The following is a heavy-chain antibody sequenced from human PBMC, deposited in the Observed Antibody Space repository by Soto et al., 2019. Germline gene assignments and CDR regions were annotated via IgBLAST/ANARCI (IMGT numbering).Heavy chain of an antibody. D-gene: IGHD4-17*01. CDR3: SKGGMTTVNLFDY. V-gene: IGHV3-23*01. Sequence: GGSLRLSCAISGFTFSSFAVSWVRQAPGKGLEWVSAVSAGGDSTNYADSVKGRFSIYRDNYKNTMYLQMSSLRAEETAVYYCSKGGMTTVNLFDYWGQGNLVTVSS. CDR1: GFTFSSFA. CDR2: VSAGGDST. J-gene: IGHJ4*02.